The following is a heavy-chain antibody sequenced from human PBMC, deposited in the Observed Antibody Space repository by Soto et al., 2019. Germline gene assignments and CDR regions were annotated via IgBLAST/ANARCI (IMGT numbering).Heavy chain of an antibody. CDR1: GDAVSSVNFY. CDR2: FYHNGRT. J-gene: IGHJ4*02. CDR3: ARDRVISGATFEY. V-gene: IGHV4-61*01. D-gene: IGHD2-2*01. Sequence: PSETLSLTCVVSGDAVSSVNFYWSWIRQPPGKGLEWIVHFYHNGRTKYSPSLKSRVTISADMSKNHLSLKLNSVTAADTAVYYCARDRVISGATFEYWGPGTLVTVSS.